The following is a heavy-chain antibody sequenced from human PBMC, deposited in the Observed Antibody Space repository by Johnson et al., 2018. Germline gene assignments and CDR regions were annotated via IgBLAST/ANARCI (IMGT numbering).Heavy chain of an antibody. CDR3: VSASGITYPYFQH. CDR2: TRDKSNSYTT. Sequence: VQLVESGGGLVQPGGSLRLSCAASGFTFSDHYMDWVRQAPGKGLEWVGRTRDKSNSYTTEYAASVKGMFTIPRDDSKNSLYLQMNSLKTEDTAVYYSVSASGITYPYFQHWGQGTLVTVS. J-gene: IGHJ1*01. V-gene: IGHV3-72*01. D-gene: IGHD3-10*01. CDR1: GFTFSDHY.